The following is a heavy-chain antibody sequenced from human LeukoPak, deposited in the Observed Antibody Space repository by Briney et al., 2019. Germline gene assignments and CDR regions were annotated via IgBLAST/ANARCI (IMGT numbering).Heavy chain of an antibody. V-gene: IGHV3-48*01. J-gene: IGHJ5*02. D-gene: IGHD6-6*01. CDR1: GFTFSSYE. CDR3: ARGSRGYSSSRFNWFDP. CDR2: ISSSSSTI. Sequence: GGSLRLSCAASGFTFSSYEMNWVRQAPGKGLEWVSYISSSSSTIYYADSVKGRFTISRDNAKNSLYLQMNSLRAEDTAVYYCARGSRGYSSSRFNWFDPWGQGTLVTVSS.